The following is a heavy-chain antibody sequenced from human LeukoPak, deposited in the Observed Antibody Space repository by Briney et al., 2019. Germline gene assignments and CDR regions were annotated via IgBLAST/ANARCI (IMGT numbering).Heavy chain of an antibody. V-gene: IGHV3-7*04. CDR3: AGSYYNVFDY. J-gene: IGHJ4*02. CDR2: IKQDGSEK. Sequence: GGSLRLSCAASGFTFSNYWMSWVRQAPGKGLEWVASIKQDGSEKYYVDSVKGRFTISRGNAKNSLYLQMNSLRAEDTAVYYCAGSYYNVFDYWGQGTLVTVSS. D-gene: IGHD3-10*01. CDR1: GFTFSNYW.